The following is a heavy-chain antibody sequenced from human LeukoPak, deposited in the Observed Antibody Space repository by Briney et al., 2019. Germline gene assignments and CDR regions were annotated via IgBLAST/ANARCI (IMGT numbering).Heavy chain of an antibody. J-gene: IGHJ4*02. CDR3: AKDSGSSGYPRGFDY. Sequence: GGSLRLSCAVSGFTFRSYGMHWVRQAPGKGLEWVAFIRYDGSNKYYADSVKGRFTISRDNYKNTLYLQMNNLRVEDTAVYYCAKDSGSSGYPRGFDYWGQGTLVTVSS. D-gene: IGHD3-22*01. CDR2: IRYDGSNK. CDR1: GFTFRSYG. V-gene: IGHV3-30*02.